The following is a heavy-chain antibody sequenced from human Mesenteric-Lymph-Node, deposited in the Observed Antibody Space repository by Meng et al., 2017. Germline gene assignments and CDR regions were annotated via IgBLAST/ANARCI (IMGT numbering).Heavy chain of an antibody. V-gene: IGHV4-30-4*01. J-gene: IGHJ4*02. Sequence: GQLRESGPGLVEPSQTLSLTCTVSGGSMSSGSYYWSWIRQPPGKGLEWIGYIHHSGSAYYNPSLKSRVSISVDTSKNQFSLNLNSMTAADTAVYYCASFDHIPRRNYFDYWGQGTLVTVSS. D-gene: IGHD2-21*01. CDR3: ASFDHIPRRNYFDY. CDR1: GGSMSSGSYY. CDR2: IHHSGSA.